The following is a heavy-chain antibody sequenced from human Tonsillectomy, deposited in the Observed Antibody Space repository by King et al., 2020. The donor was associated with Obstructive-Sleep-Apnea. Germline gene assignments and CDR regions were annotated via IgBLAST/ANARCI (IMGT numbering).Heavy chain of an antibody. CDR2: INHSGTT. CDR3: ARGSGAAAVNWFDP. J-gene: IGHJ5*02. D-gene: IGHD6-13*01. V-gene: IGHV4-34*01. Sequence: VQLQQWGAGLLKPSETLSLTCAVFGGSFSDYYWSWIRQPPRKGLEWIGEINHSGTTNYNPSLKSRVTISADTSKNQFSLKLNSVTAAGTTVYYCARGSGAAAVNWFDPWGQGTLVTVSS. CDR1: GGSFSDYY.